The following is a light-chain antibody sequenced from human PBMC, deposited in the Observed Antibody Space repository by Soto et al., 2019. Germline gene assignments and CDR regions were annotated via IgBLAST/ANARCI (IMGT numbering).Light chain of an antibody. Sequence: DIQMTQSPSTLSASVGERVNITCRASQSISGWLAWYQQKPGKAPKLLIYDASSLESGVPSRFSGRGFGTEFTLTISSLQPDDFATYYCQQYNNYWWTFGQGTKVDIK. CDR1: QSISGW. J-gene: IGKJ1*01. V-gene: IGKV1-5*01. CDR2: DAS. CDR3: QQYNNYWWT.